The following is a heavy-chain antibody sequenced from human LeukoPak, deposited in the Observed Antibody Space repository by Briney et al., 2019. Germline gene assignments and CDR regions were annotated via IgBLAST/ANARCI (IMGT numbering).Heavy chain of an antibody. V-gene: IGHV3-15*01. CDR3: TTDLPYCSSTTCYAD. J-gene: IGHJ4*02. D-gene: IGHD2-2*01. CDR1: GLTFTNAW. Sequence: KSGGSLRLSCAASGLTFTNAWPNWVRLAPGKGLEWVAHIKSKNDGGATDYAAPVKGRFTVSRDDSKNTLYLQMNSLQIEDTAIYYCTTDLPYCSSTTCYADWGQGTLVTVSS. CDR2: IKSKNDGGAT.